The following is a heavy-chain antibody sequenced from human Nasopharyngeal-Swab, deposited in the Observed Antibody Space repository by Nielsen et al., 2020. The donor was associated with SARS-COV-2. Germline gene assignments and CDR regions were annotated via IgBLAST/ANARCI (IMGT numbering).Heavy chain of an antibody. CDR3: ARDGVADIDY. V-gene: IGHV4-39*06. D-gene: IGHD6-19*01. CDR1: GCSISSSNYY. J-gene: IGHJ4*02. Sequence: GSLRLSCTVSGCSISSSNYYWGWIGQPPGKGLEWIGSIYYSGITYKNPSLKRRVTISVDTSKNQFPLKLSSVAAADTAVYYCARDGVADIDYWGQGTLVTVSS. CDR2: IYYSGIT.